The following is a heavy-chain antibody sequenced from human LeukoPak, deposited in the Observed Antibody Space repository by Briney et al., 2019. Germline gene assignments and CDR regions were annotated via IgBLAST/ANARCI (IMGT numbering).Heavy chain of an antibody. Sequence: SETLSLTCAVYGGSFSSYYWNWIRQPPGKGLEWIGEIYHIGSTDYNPSLKSRVTISVDTSKNQFSLKLSSVTAADTAVYYCARSKYGGPDYWGQGTLVTVSS. CDR2: IYHIGST. CDR1: GGSFSSYY. D-gene: IGHD3-10*02. J-gene: IGHJ4*02. V-gene: IGHV4-34*01. CDR3: ARSKYGGPDY.